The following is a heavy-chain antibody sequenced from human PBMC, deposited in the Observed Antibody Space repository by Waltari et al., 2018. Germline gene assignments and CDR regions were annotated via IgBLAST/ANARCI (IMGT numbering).Heavy chain of an antibody. CDR2: ISAYNGNT. V-gene: IGHV1-18*01. CDR3: ARVVAYSGSYWRPSYYFDY. CDR1: GYTFTSYG. Sequence: QVQLVQSGAEVKKPGASVKVSCKASGYTFTSYGISWVRQAPGQGLEWMGWISAYNGNTNFAQKLQGRVTMTTDTSTSTAYMELRSLRSDDTAVYYCARVVAYSGSYWRPSYYFDYWGQGTLVTVSS. J-gene: IGHJ4*02. D-gene: IGHD1-26*01.